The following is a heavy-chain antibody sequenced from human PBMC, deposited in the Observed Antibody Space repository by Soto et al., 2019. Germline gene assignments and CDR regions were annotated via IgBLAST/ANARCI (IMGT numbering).Heavy chain of an antibody. Sequence: GGSLRLSCAASGFTFDDYAMHWVRQAPGKGLEWVSGISWNSGSIGYADSVKGRFTISRDNAKNSLYLQMNSLRAEDTALYYCAKDTPDLSSSWYGVYYYYYMDVWGKGTTVTVSS. CDR1: GFTFDDYA. D-gene: IGHD6-13*01. CDR2: ISWNSGSI. CDR3: AKDTPDLSSSWYGVYYYYYMDV. V-gene: IGHV3-9*01. J-gene: IGHJ6*03.